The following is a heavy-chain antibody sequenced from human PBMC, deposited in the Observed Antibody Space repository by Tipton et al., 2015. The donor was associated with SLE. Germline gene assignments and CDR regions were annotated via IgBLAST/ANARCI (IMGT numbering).Heavy chain of an antibody. Sequence: TLSLTCTVSGGSISSYYWTWIRQPPGKGLEWIGYIYYSGSTNYNPSLKSRLTISVDTSKNQFSLKLSSVTAADTAVYYCARGFGEFGYWGQGTLVTVSS. V-gene: IGHV4-59*01. J-gene: IGHJ4*02. CDR2: IYYSGST. CDR1: GGSISSYY. CDR3: ARGFGEFGY. D-gene: IGHD3-10*01.